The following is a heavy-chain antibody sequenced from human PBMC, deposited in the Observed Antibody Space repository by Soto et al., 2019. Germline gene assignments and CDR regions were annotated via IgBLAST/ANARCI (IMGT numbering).Heavy chain of an antibody. CDR2: INAGNGNT. D-gene: IGHD6-6*01. CDR1: GYTFTIYA. J-gene: IGHJ6*02. Sequence: ASVKVSCTASGYTFTIYAMHWVRQAPGQRLEWMGWINAGNGNTKYSQKFQGRVTITRDTSASTAYMELSSLRSEDTAVYYCARDGVAARLYYYGMDVWGQGTTVTVSS. CDR3: ARDGVAARLYYYGMDV. V-gene: IGHV1-3*01.